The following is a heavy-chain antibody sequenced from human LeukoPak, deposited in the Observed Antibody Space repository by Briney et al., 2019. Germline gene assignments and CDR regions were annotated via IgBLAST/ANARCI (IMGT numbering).Heavy chain of an antibody. Sequence: PGGSLRLSCAASGFTFDDYAMHWVRQAPGKGLEWVSGISWNSGSIGYADSVKGRFTISRDNAKNSLYLQMNSLRAEDTALYYCAKDHIYDYVWGSFDYWGQGTLVTVSS. D-gene: IGHD3-16*01. V-gene: IGHV3-9*01. CDR2: ISWNSGSI. CDR1: GFTFDDYA. CDR3: AKDHIYDYVWGSFDY. J-gene: IGHJ4*02.